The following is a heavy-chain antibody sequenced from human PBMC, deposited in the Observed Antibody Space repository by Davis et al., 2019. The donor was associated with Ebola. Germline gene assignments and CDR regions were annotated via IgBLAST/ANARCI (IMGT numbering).Heavy chain of an antibody. CDR2: IYHSGST. Sequence: SETLSLTCTVSGGSISSGGYYWSWIRQPPGKGLEWIGYIYHSGSTYYNSSLKSRVTISVDRPKNQFSLKLTSVTAADTAVYYCARAYGDYVFDYWGQGSLVTVSS. CDR3: ARAYGDYVFDY. J-gene: IGHJ4*02. CDR1: GGSISSGGYY. D-gene: IGHD4-17*01. V-gene: IGHV4-30-2*01.